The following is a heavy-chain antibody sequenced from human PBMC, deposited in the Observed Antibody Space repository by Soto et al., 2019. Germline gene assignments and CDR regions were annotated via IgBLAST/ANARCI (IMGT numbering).Heavy chain of an antibody. V-gene: IGHV4-34*01. CDR1: GGSFSGYY. J-gene: IGHJ4*02. CDR2: INHSGST. Sequence: QVQLQQWGAGLLKPSETLSLTCAVYGGSFSGYYWSWIRQPPGKGMEWIGEINHSGSTNYNPSLKSRVTISVDTSKNQFSLKLSSVTAADTAVYYCASLNSFESSSSSVDYWGQGTLVTVSS. D-gene: IGHD6-6*01. CDR3: ASLNSFESSSSSVDY.